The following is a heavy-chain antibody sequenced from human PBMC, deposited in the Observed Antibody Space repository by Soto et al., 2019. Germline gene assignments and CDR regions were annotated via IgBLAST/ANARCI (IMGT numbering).Heavy chain of an antibody. D-gene: IGHD5-18*01. CDR3: ARRPVDTAMGNFDY. V-gene: IGHV4-4*02. CDR2: IYHSGST. Sequence: SETLSLTCAVSGGSISSNNWWSWVRQPPGKGLEWIGEIYHSGSTNYNPSLKSRVTISVDTSKNQFSLKLSSVTAADTAVYYCARRPVDTAMGNFDYWGQGTLVTVSS. J-gene: IGHJ4*02. CDR1: GGSISSNNW.